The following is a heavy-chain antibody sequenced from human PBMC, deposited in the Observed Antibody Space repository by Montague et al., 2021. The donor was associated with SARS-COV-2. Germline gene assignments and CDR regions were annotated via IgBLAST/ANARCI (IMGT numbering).Heavy chain of an antibody. CDR1: GDSMSRSYHN. CDR2: ISYGGIT. Sequence: SENLSLTCSVSGDSMSRSYHNWDWIRQPPGKGLEWIGTISYGGITYYSPSLKSRVTISVDTSKKQFSLKVTSMTAADTAVYYCARETVSAAASEIDNWDQGTLVTVSS. D-gene: IGHD2-2*01. CDR3: ARETVSAAASEIDN. J-gene: IGHJ4*02. V-gene: IGHV4-39*01.